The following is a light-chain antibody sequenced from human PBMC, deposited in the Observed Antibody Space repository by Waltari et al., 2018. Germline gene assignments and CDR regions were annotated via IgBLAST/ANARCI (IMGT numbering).Light chain of an antibody. CDR3: QQSYSAPPLT. Sequence: DIEMTQSPSSLSASVGDRVTITCRASQSISRYLNWYQQKPGKAPKLLIYAASSLQSGVPSRFSGSGSGTYFTLTISSLQPEDFATYYCQQSYSAPPLTFGGGTKVEIK. CDR2: AAS. J-gene: IGKJ4*01. CDR1: QSISRY. V-gene: IGKV1-39*01.